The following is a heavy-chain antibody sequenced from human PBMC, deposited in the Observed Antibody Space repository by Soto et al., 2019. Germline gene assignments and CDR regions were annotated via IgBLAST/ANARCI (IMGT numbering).Heavy chain of an antibody. Sequence: GFLRLSCAASGFTFSSDAMSLVRQAPGKGLEWVSAISGSGGSTYYADSVKGRFTISRDNSKNTLYLQMNSLRAEDTAVYYCAKALAAAAQTIFDYWGQGTLVTVSS. D-gene: IGHD6-13*01. CDR1: GFTFSSDA. CDR2: ISGSGGST. V-gene: IGHV3-23*01. CDR3: AKALAAAAQTIFDY. J-gene: IGHJ4*02.